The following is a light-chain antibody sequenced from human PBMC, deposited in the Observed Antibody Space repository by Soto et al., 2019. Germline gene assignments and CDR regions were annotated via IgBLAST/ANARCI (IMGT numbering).Light chain of an antibody. CDR1: QGIARS. Sequence: DIQMTQSPSSLSASVGDRVPITCRASQGIARSLAWYQQKPEKAPKSLIYAASNLQSGVPSRFSGSGSGTEFNLTISRLQTEDFATYYCQQYISYPITFGQGTRLEIK. CDR2: AAS. J-gene: IGKJ5*01. CDR3: QQYISYPIT. V-gene: IGKV1D-16*01.